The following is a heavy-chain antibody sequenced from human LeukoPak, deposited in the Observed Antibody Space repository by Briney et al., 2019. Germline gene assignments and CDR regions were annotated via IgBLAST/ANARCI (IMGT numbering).Heavy chain of an antibody. J-gene: IGHJ4*02. CDR2: INPSGGST. CDR3: ARDSGDDSSSWYEVYY. Sequence: ASVKVSCKASGYTFTSYYMHWVRQAPGQGLEWMGIINPSGGSTSYAQKFQGRVTMTRDTSTSTVYMELSSLRSEDTAVYYCARDSGDDSSSWYEVYYWGQGTRVTVSS. D-gene: IGHD6-13*01. V-gene: IGHV1-46*01. CDR1: GYTFTSYY.